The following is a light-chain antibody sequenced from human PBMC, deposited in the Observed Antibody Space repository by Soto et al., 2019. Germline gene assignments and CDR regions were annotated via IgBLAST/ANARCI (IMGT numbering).Light chain of an antibody. V-gene: IGKV3-15*01. CDR3: QQYNNWPPWT. CDR1: QSVSSN. CDR2: GAS. J-gene: IGKJ1*01. Sequence: EIVMTQSPATLSVSPGERATLSCRASQSVSSNLAWYQQKPGQAPRLLIYGASTRATGIPARFSGSGSGTEFTLPISRLKAEDFAVYYCQQYNNWPPWTFGQGTKVEIK.